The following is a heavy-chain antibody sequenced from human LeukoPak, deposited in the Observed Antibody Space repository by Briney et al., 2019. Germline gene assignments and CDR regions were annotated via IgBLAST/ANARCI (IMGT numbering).Heavy chain of an antibody. Sequence: GGSLRLSCAASGFTFSSYGMHWVRQAPGKGLEWMAVISYDGSNKYYADSVKGRFTISRDNSKNTLYLQMNSLRAEDTAVYYCAKDPLERTVTPSYYGMDVWGKGTTVTVSS. V-gene: IGHV3-30*18. CDR2: ISYDGSNK. CDR3: AKDPLERTVTPSYYGMDV. CDR1: GFTFSSYG. J-gene: IGHJ6*04. D-gene: IGHD4-17*01.